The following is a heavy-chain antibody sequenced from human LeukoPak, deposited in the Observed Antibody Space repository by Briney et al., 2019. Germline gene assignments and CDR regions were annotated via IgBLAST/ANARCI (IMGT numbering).Heavy chain of an antibody. CDR1: GFTFTNYA. J-gene: IGHJ4*02. Sequence: GGSLRLSCAASGFTFTNYAMHWVRQAPGKGPEYVSAMSSDGGTTYYANSVKGRFTMSRDTSKNTLYLQMGSLRAEDGAVYYCARGGSLSAYDSWGQGTLVTVSS. CDR2: MSSDGGTT. V-gene: IGHV3-64*01. D-gene: IGHD2/OR15-2a*01. CDR3: ARGGSLSAYDS.